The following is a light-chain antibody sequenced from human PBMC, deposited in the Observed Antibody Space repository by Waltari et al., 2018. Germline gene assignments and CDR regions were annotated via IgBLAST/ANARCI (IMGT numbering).Light chain of an antibody. CDR1: QRVSIY. V-gene: IGKV3-20*01. CDR2: HTS. Sequence: IVLTPSPGTLSLPPGERATLYCRASQRVSIYLAWYQQKPGQAPRLLIYHTSTRATGIPDRFSGSGSGTDFSLTISGLEPEDFAVYYCQQYKSLPVSFGQGTRVEIK. J-gene: IGKJ1*01. CDR3: QQYKSLPVS.